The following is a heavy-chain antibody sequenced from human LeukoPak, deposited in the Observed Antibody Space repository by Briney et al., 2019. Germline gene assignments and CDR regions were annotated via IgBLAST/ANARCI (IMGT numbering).Heavy chain of an antibody. Sequence: GGSLRLSCATSGFTFSSYSMNWVRQAPGKGLEGVSYIYSNGGTTYYADSVKGRFTISADNAKNSLYLQMNSLRAEDTAVYYCARDLLYAFDIWGQGTMVTVSS. CDR1: GFTFSSYS. V-gene: IGHV3-48*01. CDR2: IYSNGGTT. J-gene: IGHJ3*02. CDR3: ARDLLYAFDI.